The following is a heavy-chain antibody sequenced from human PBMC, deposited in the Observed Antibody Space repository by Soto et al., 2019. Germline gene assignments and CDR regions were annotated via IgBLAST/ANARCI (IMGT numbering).Heavy chain of an antibody. CDR2: VYSNGGT. D-gene: IGHD3-10*01. V-gene: IGHV4-59*08. J-gene: IGHJ6*02. CDR3: ARQGFGTIHGLVDV. Sequence: ASETLSLTCTVPGPFIGNYHWSWFRLPPGKGLEWIGYVYSNGGTSYNPSLKSRITISIDASKSQFSLKVNSVTAADTAVYYCARQGFGTIHGLVDVWGQGTTVT. CDR1: GPFIGNYH.